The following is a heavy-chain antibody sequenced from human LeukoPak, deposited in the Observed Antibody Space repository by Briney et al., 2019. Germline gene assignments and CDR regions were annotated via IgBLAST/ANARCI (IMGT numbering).Heavy chain of an antibody. J-gene: IGHJ4*02. V-gene: IGHV1-69*16. CDR2: IIPILGTA. Sequence: ASVKVSCKASGYTFTGYYMHWVRQAPGQGLEWMGGIIPILGTANYAQKFQGRVTITTDESTSTAHMELSSLRSEDTAVYYCARGVAARPFDYWGQGTLVTVSS. CDR3: ARGVAARPFDY. CDR1: GYTFTGYY. D-gene: IGHD6-6*01.